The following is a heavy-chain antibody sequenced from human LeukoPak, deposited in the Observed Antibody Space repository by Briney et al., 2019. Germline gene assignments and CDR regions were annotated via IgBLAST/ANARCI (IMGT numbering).Heavy chain of an antibody. CDR1: GGSISSYY. Sequence: SETLSLTCTVSGGSISSYYWSWIRLPAGKGLEWIGLIYTSGSTNYNPSLKSRVTMSVDTSKNEFSLKLSCVTAADTAVYYCARGLIPSQGARTQYYYYYYYMDVWGKGTTVTVSS. D-gene: IGHD1-14*01. CDR3: ARGLIPSQGARTQYYYYYYYMDV. V-gene: IGHV4-4*07. J-gene: IGHJ6*03. CDR2: IYTSGST.